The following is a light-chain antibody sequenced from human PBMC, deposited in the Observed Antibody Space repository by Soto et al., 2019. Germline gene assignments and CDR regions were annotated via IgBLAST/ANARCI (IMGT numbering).Light chain of an antibody. CDR1: SGSIASNY. J-gene: IGLJ2*01. Sequence: NFMLTQPHSVSESPGKTVTISCTGSSGSIASNYVQWYQQRPGSAPTTVIYEDNQRPSGVPDRFSGSIDSSSNSASLTISGLKTEDEADYYCQSYDSSNPVVFGGRTKLTVL. CDR3: QSYDSSNPVV. V-gene: IGLV6-57*02. CDR2: EDN.